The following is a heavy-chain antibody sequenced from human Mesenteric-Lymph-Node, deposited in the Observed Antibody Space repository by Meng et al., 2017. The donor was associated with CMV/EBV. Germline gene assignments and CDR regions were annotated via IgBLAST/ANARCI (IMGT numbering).Heavy chain of an antibody. V-gene: IGHV3-72*01. CDR2: TRNAANSYIA. CDR3: ARGGDCGYDRLGYYGMDV. D-gene: IGHD5-12*01. CDR1: GSTFSSYS. Sequence: GGSLRLSCAASGSTFSSYSMNWVRQAPGKGLEWVGRTRNAANSYIADYAASVKGRFTISRDDSKNSVYLQMNNLKIEDTAVYYCARGGDCGYDRLGYYGMDVWGQGTTVTVSS. J-gene: IGHJ6*02.